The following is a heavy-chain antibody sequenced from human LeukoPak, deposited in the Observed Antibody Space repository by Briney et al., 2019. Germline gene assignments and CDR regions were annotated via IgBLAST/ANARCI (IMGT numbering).Heavy chain of an antibody. J-gene: IGHJ4*02. CDR1: GGTFSSYA. V-gene: IGHV1-69*06. Sequence: SVKVSCKASGGTFSSYAISWVRQAPGPGLEWMGRIIPIFGTANYAQKFQGRVTITADKSTSTAYMELSSLRSEDTAVYYCARTRSSSSRGFDYWGQGTLVTVSS. CDR3: ARTRSSSSRGFDY. D-gene: IGHD6-6*01. CDR2: IIPIFGTA.